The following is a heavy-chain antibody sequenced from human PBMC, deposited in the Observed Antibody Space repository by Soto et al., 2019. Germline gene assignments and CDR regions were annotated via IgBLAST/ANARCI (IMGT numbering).Heavy chain of an antibody. D-gene: IGHD3-16*01. V-gene: IGHV3-30*03. Sequence: QVQLVASGGGVVQPGRSLRLSCAASGFTFSSYGMHWVRQAPGKGLEWVAVISYDGSNKYYADSVKGRFTISRDNSKNTLYLQMNSLRAEDTAVYYCASGLYIWGSYIDYWGQGTLVTVSS. J-gene: IGHJ4*02. CDR2: ISYDGSNK. CDR3: ASGLYIWGSYIDY. CDR1: GFTFSSYG.